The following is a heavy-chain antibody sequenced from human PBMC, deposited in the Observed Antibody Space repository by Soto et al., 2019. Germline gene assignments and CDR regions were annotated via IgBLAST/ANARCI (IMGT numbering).Heavy chain of an antibody. CDR3: ARDVVRYFDWSPGSYFEY. CDR1: GFTFSDYY. J-gene: IGHJ4*02. D-gene: IGHD3-9*01. CDR2: ISSSSSYT. V-gene: IGHV3-11*06. Sequence: GGSLRLSCAASGFTFSDYYMSWIRQAPGKGLEWVSYISSSSSYTNYADSVKGRFTISRDNAKNSLYLQMNSLRAEDTAVYYCARDVVRYFDWSPGSYFEYWGQGTLVTVSS.